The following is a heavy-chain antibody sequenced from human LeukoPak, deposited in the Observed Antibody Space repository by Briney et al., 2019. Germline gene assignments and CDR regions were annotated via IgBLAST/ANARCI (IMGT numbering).Heavy chain of an antibody. J-gene: IGHJ4*02. CDR2: IYFDGNT. CDR1: GGSISGHY. V-gene: IGHV4-4*07. D-gene: IGHD1-26*01. CDR3: ARDQWYSGSYYEYHSFDY. Sequence: PSETLSLTCSVSGGSISGHYWNWIRQPAGKGLEWIGRIYFDGNTNYSPPLESRVTMSVDTSKNQFSLKLSSVTAADTAMYYCARDQWYSGSYYEYHSFDYWGQGNLVTVSS.